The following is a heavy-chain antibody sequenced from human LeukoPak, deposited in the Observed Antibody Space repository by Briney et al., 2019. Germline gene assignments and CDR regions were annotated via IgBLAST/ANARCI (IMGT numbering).Heavy chain of an antibody. V-gene: IGHV4-31*03. CDR1: GGSISSGGYY. J-gene: IGHJ4*02. Sequence: SETLSLTCTVSGGSISSGGYYWSWIRQHPGKGLEWIGYIYYSGSTYYNPSLKSRVTISVDTSKSQFSLKLSSVTAADTAVYYCARGVRYDYVWGSYRYDYWGQGTLVTVSS. CDR2: IYYSGST. D-gene: IGHD3-16*02. CDR3: ARGVRYDYVWGSYRYDY.